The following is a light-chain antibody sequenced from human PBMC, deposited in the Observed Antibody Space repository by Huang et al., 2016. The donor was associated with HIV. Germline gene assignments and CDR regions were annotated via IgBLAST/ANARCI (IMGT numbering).Light chain of an antibody. CDR2: GAS. V-gene: IGKV3-15*01. Sequence: EIVMTQSPATLSVSPGERATLSCRASQNVSTLTLAWYQQKPGQAPRLLIYGASTRAAGVPIRFSGSGSGTEFTLTISSLQSEDFAVYYCHQFNNWPSGTFGPGTKVDIK. J-gene: IGKJ3*01. CDR3: HQFNNWPSGT. CDR1: QNVSTLT.